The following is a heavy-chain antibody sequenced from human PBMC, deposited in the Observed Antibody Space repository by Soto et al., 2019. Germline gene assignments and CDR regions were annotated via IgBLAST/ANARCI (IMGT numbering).Heavy chain of an antibody. CDR3: AASSSLVAATTYYYHYYMDV. V-gene: IGHV1-58*02. CDR2: IVVGSGNT. CDR1: GFTFTSSA. J-gene: IGHJ6*03. Sequence: SVKVACKASGFTFTSSAMHWVLQARGQRLEWIGWIVVGSGNTNYAQKFQERVTITRDMSTSTAYMELSSLRSEDTAVYYCAASSSLVAATTYYYHYYMDVWGKGTTVTVS. D-gene: IGHD2-15*01.